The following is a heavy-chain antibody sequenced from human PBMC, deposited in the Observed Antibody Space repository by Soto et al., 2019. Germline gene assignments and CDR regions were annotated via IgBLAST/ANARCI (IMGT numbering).Heavy chain of an antibody. J-gene: IGHJ6*02. D-gene: IGHD2-2*01. CDR2: ISSSGTYI. CDR1: GFTFSTYS. CDR3: ARDPSDCSSTSCWGYYALDV. V-gene: IGHV3-21*01. Sequence: PGGSLRLSCAASGFTFSTYSMNWVRQAPGKGLEWVSSISSSGTYIHYADSLKGRFTISRDNAKNSLYPQMISLRAEDTAVYYCARDPSDCSSTSCWGYYALDVWGQGTTVTVSS.